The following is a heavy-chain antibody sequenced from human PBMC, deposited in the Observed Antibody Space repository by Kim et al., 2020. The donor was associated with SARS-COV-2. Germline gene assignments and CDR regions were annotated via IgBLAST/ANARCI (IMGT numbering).Heavy chain of an antibody. CDR2: IYDSGST. CDR1: GGSISSYY. V-gene: IGHV4-59*01. CDR3: ARGESDIPPFNWFAP. J-gene: IGHJ5*02. D-gene: IGHD2-21*01. Sequence: SETLSLTCTVSGGSISSYYWSWIRQPPGKGLEWIGYIYDSGSTNYNPSLKSRVTISVDTSKNQFSLKLSSVTAADTAVYYCARGESDIPPFNWFAPWGQG.